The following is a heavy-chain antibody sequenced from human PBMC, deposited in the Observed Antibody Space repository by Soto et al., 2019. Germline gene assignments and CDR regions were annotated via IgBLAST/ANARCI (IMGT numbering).Heavy chain of an antibody. D-gene: IGHD6-13*01. Sequence: GGSLRLSCAASGFTFISYGMHWVLQAPGKGLEWVAIISYDGSNTYYADSVKGRFTISRDNSKNTLYLQMNNLRAEDTAVYYCVRRVYSGSWYLIGYWGQGTRVTVSS. CDR1: GFTFISYG. V-gene: IGHV3-30*03. CDR2: ISYDGSNT. CDR3: VRRVYSGSWYLIGY. J-gene: IGHJ4*02.